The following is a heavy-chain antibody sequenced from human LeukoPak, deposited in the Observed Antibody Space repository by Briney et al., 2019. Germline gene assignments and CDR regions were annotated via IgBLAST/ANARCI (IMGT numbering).Heavy chain of an antibody. CDR1: GFTVSSNY. Sequence: GGSLRLSCAATGFTVSSNYVSWVRQAPGKGLEWVSVIYSGGRTYYADSVKGRFTISRDNSKNTLYLQMNSLRPEDTAVYYCAGPQRSSNWFDPWRQGTLVTVSS. CDR2: IYSGGRT. V-gene: IGHV3-66*04. J-gene: IGHJ5*02. CDR3: AGPQRSSNWFDP.